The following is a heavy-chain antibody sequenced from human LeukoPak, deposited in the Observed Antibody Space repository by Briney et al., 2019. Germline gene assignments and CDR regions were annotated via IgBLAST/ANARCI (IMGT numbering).Heavy chain of an antibody. CDR3: ARTYYDSSGYSNWFDP. Sequence: TGGSLRLSCAASGFTFSSYAMHWVRQAPGKGLEWVAVISYDGSNKYYADSVKGRFTISRDNSKNTLYLQMNSPRAEDTAVYYCARTYYDSSGYSNWFDPWGQGTLVTVSS. D-gene: IGHD3-22*01. CDR1: GFTFSSYA. CDR2: ISYDGSNK. J-gene: IGHJ5*02. V-gene: IGHV3-30-3*01.